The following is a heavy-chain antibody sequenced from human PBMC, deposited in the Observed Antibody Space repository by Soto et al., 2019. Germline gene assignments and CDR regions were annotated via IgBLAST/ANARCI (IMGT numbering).Heavy chain of an antibody. V-gene: IGHV4-31*03. Sequence: QVQLQESGPGLVKPSQTLSLSCTVSGGSISSGAYYWSWIRQQPGKGLEWIGYIYYSGTTYYNPSLQSRVTMSGDTSKNQFSLKLSSVTAADTAVYYCARGPDNDTDDAFDIWGQGTMVTVSS. CDR2: IYYSGTT. CDR1: GGSISSGAYY. CDR3: ARGPDNDTDDAFDI. J-gene: IGHJ3*02. D-gene: IGHD3-22*01.